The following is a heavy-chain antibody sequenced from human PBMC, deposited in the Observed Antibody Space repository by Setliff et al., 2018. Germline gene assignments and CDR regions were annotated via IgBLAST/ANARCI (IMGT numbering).Heavy chain of an antibody. Sequence: SETLSLTCTVSGGSITSGSNYWSWIRQPAGRGLEWMGHIDPSGNTNYHPSLRSRVTISRDTSKNTLYLQMNSLRAEDTAVYYCAKGRLPAVEAFDVWGQGTMVTVSS. CDR1: GGSITSGSNY. CDR3: AKGRLPAVEAFDV. CDR2: IDPSGNT. V-gene: IGHV4-61*09. D-gene: IGHD2-2*01. J-gene: IGHJ3*01.